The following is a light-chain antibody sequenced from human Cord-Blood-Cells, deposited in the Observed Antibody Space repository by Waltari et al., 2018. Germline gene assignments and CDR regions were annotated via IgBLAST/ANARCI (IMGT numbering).Light chain of an antibody. CDR2: KDS. CDR1: ALPKQY. V-gene: IGLV3-25*03. CDR3: QSADSSGTYPV. Sequence: SYEMTQQPSVSVSPGQSPRITCSGDALPKQYAYWYQQKPGQAPVLVIYKDSERPSGIPERFSGSSSGTTVTLTISGVQAEDEADYYCQSADSSGTYPVFGGGTKLTVL. J-gene: IGLJ2*01.